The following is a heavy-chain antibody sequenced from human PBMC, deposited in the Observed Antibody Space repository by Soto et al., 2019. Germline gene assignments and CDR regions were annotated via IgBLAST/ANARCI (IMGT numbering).Heavy chain of an antibody. CDR2: ISGSGGST. CDR3: AKVGLYISGCLDY. Sequence: GGSLRLSCAASGFAFSSYAMSWVRQAPGKGLEWVSAISGSGGSTYYADSVKGRFTISRDNSKNTLYLQMSSMRAEAKAVHYCAKVGLYISGCLDYWGQGTLVTFSS. V-gene: IGHV3-23*01. CDR1: GFAFSSYA. J-gene: IGHJ4*02. D-gene: IGHD3-22*01.